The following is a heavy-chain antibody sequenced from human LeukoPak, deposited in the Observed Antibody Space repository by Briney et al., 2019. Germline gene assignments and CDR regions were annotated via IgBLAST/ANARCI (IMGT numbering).Heavy chain of an antibody. D-gene: IGHD3-10*01. J-gene: IGHJ4*02. V-gene: IGHV3-23*01. CDR2: ISGSGGST. CDR3: ARVVGGRSWGY. CDR1: GFTFSSYA. Sequence: GGPLRLSCAAPGFTFSSYARSWVRQAPGEGLEWVSAISGSGGSTYYADSVKGRFTISRDNSKNTLYLQMNSLRAEDTAVYYCARVVGGRSWGYWGQGTLVTVSS.